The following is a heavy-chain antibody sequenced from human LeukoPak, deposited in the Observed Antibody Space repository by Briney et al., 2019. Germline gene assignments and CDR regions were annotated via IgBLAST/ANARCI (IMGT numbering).Heavy chain of an antibody. J-gene: IGHJ4*02. CDR3: ARGWIEMPTVYFDY. V-gene: IGHV1-18*01. D-gene: IGHD5-24*01. CDR2: ISTYNGDT. CDR1: EYTFTSYG. Sequence: GASVKVSCKASEYTFTSYGISWVRQAPGQGLEWMGWISTYNGDTKYTQKLQGRVTMTADTSTRTAYMELRSLRSDDTAVYYCARGWIEMPTVYFDYWGQGTLVSVFS.